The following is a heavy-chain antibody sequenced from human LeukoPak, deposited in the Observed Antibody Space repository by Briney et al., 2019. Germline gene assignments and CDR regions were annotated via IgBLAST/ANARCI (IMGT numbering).Heavy chain of an antibody. CDR3: ARRRSGYYSVDY. J-gene: IGHJ4*02. CDR2: INWNGGST. Sequence: PGGSLRLSCAASGFTFSNYWMSWVRQAPGKGLEWVSGINWNGGSTGYADSVKGRFTISRDNAKNSLYLQMNSLRAEDTALYYCARRRSGYYSVDYWGQGTLVTVSS. CDR1: GFTFSNYW. V-gene: IGHV3-20*04. D-gene: IGHD3-22*01.